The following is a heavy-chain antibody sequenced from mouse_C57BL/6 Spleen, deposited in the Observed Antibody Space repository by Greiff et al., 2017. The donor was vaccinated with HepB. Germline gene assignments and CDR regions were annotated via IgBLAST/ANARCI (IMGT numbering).Heavy chain of an antibody. J-gene: IGHJ4*01. D-gene: IGHD1-1*01. CDR3: ARSGVYYYGSREAMDY. V-gene: IGHV1-26*01. Sequence: EVQLQQSGPELVKPGASVKISCKASGYTFTDYYMNWVKQSHGKSLEWIGDINPNNGGTSYNQKFKGKATLTVDKSSSTAYMELRSLTSEDSAVYYCARSGVYYYGSREAMDYWGQGTSVTVSS. CDR1: GYTFTDYY. CDR2: INPNNGGT.